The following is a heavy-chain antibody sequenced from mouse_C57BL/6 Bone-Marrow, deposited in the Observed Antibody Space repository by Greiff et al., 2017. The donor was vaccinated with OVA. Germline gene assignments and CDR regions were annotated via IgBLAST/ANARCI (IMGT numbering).Heavy chain of an antibody. CDR2: IYPRDGST. Sequence: QVQLQQSGPELVKPGASVKLSCKASGYTFTSYDINWVKQRPGQGLEWIGLIYPRDGSTKYNEKFKGKATLAVDTSSSTAYMELHSLTSEDSAVYFCASGWLLTPLFAYWGQGTLVTVSA. CDR1: GYTFTSYD. J-gene: IGHJ3*01. CDR3: ASGWLLTPLFAY. D-gene: IGHD2-3*01. V-gene: IGHV1-85*01.